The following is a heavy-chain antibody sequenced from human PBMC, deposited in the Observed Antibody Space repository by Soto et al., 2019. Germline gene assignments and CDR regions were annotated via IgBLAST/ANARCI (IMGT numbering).Heavy chain of an antibody. V-gene: IGHV1-69*13. Sequence: SVKVSCKASGGTFSSYAISWVRQAPGQGLEWMGGIIPIFGTANYAQKFQGRVTITADESTSTAYMELSSLRSEDTAVYYCARGDYDFWSGYTLGYYYYGMDVWGQGTTVTVSS. J-gene: IGHJ6*02. CDR3: ARGDYDFWSGYTLGYYYYGMDV. CDR1: GGTFSSYA. D-gene: IGHD3-3*01. CDR2: IIPIFGTA.